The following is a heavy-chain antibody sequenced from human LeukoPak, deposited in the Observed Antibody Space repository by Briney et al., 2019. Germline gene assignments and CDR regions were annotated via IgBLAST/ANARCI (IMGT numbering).Heavy chain of an antibody. Sequence: GGSLRLSCTASGFTFSSNDMHWVRQAPGKGLEWVAVIWHDGTDKYYADSVKGRFTISRDNYKNTLNLQMNSLRAEDTAVYYCAKAKTQAMVLPGNYWGQGTLVTVSS. J-gene: IGHJ4*02. CDR1: GFTFSSND. CDR2: IWHDGTDK. CDR3: AKAKTQAMVLPGNY. V-gene: IGHV3-33*06. D-gene: IGHD5-18*01.